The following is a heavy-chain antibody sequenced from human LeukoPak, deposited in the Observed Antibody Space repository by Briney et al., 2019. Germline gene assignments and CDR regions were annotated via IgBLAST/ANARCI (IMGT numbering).Heavy chain of an antibody. Sequence: PGGSLRLSCAASGFTFSSYAMSWVRQAPGKGLEWVSYISSSGSTIYYADSVKGRFTISRDNAKNSLYLQMNSLRAEDTAVYYCARGGTHSSYYYYYMDVWGKGTTVTVSS. CDR2: ISSSGSTI. J-gene: IGHJ6*03. V-gene: IGHV3-48*04. CDR3: ARGGTHSSYYYYYMDV. D-gene: IGHD6-13*01. CDR1: GFTFSSYA.